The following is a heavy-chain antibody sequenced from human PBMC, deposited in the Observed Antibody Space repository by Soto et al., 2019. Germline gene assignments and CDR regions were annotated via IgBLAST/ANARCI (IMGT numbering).Heavy chain of an antibody. Sequence: SETLSLTCTVSGGSISSGGYYWSWIRQHPGKGLEWIGYIYYSGSTYYNPSLKSRVTISVDTSKNQFSLKLSSVTAADTAVYYCARENYSSSWYPDYWGQGTLVTVSS. CDR2: IYYSGST. CDR1: GGSISSGGYY. J-gene: IGHJ4*02. CDR3: ARENYSSSWYPDY. V-gene: IGHV4-31*03. D-gene: IGHD6-13*01.